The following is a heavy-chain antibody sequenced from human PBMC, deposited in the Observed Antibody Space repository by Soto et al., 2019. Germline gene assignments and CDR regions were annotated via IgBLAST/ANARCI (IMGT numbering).Heavy chain of an antibody. V-gene: IGHV1-18*04. CDR2: ISAYNGNT. CDR1: GYTFTSYG. J-gene: IGHJ5*02. D-gene: IGHD3-9*01. Sequence: QVQLVQSGAEVKKPGASVKVSCKASGYTFTSYGISWVRQAPGQGLEWTGWISAYNGNTNYAQKLQGRVTMTTDTSTSTAYMELRSLRSDDTAVYYCAGERRFGLYGILSSGIWGWFDPWGQGTLVTVSS. CDR3: AGERRFGLYGILSSGIWGWFDP.